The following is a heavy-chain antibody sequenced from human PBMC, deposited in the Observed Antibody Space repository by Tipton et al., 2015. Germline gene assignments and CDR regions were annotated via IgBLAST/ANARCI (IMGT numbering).Heavy chain of an antibody. J-gene: IGHJ4*02. CDR2: ILPIFGRA. CDR1: GYDFEIYG. V-gene: IGHV1-69*01. CDR3: ARVGDAGKSPGSFRD. D-gene: IGHD1-1*01. Sequence: QVQLVQSGAEVKKPGSSVEVSCKASGYDFEIYGLSWVRQAPGKGLEWMGGILPIFGRAQYAGAFQGRLTISADEMTRTLYMELRNVTHDDTAMYFCARVGDAGKSPGSFRDWGQGTVVTVTS.